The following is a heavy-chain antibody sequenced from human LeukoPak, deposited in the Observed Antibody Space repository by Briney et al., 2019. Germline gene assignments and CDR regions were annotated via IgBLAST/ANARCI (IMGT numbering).Heavy chain of an antibody. V-gene: IGHV1-69*04. CDR1: GGTFSSYA. Sequence: ASVKVSCKASGGTFSSYAISWVRQAPGQGLEWMGRIIPILGIANYAQKFQGRVTITADKSTSTAYMELSSLRSEDTAVYYCATPGATDAFDIWGQGTMVTVSS. J-gene: IGHJ3*02. D-gene: IGHD1-26*01. CDR3: ATPGATDAFDI. CDR2: IIPILGIA.